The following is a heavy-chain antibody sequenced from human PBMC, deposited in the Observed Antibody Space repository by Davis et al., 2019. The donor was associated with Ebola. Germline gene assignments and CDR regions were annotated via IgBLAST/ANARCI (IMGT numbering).Heavy chain of an antibody. J-gene: IGHJ5*02. D-gene: IGHD2-15*01. CDR1: GGSISSGDYY. V-gene: IGHV4-4*02. Sequence: MPSETLSLTCTVSGGSISSGDYYWSWVRQPPGKGLEWIGEIYHSGSTNYNPSLKSRVTISVDKSKNQFSLKLSSVTAADTAVYYCARERYCSGGSCYQNWFDPWGQGTLVTVSS. CDR2: IYHSGST. CDR3: ARERYCSGGSCYQNWFDP.